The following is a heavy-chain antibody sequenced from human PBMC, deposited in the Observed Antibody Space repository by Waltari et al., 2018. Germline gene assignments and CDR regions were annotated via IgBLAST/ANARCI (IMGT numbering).Heavy chain of an antibody. D-gene: IGHD3-9*01. J-gene: IGHJ2*01. CDR1: GFTVSNKY. Sequence: EVHLVESGGGLIQPGGSLRLSCAASGFTVSNKYMNWFRQAPGKGLEWVSVIYSDDNGGMTYYAESVWGRFTISRDNSKNTLYRQMNSLRAEDTAVYYCARSATSYDILTGYSRASHFDLWGRGTLVTVSS. CDR3: ARSATSYDILTGYSRASHFDL. V-gene: IGHV3-53*01. CDR2: IYSDDNGGMT.